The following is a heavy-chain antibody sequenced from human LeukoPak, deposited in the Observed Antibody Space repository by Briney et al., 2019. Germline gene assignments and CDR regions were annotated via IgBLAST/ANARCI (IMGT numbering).Heavy chain of an antibody. J-gene: IGHJ4*02. D-gene: IGHD2-15*01. Sequence: ASVKDSSKASVYTFTNYGISWVRQAPGQGLAWMGWISAYNGNTNYPQNVQGRVTMTTDTSTSTAYMELRSLRSDDRAVYYCARRSSPYSQVSCTGGNCYYYYFDYWGQGTPVTVSS. CDR3: ARRSSPYSQVSCTGGNCYYYYFDY. CDR2: ISAYNGNT. V-gene: IGHV1-18*01. CDR1: VYTFTNYG.